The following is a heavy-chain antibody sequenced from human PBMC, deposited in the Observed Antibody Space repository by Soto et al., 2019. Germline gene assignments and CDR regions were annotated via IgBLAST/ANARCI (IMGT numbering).Heavy chain of an antibody. CDR3: ARGGVRRTTSCVH. V-gene: IGHV1-69*13. Sequence: GASVKVSCKASGGSFSRYTVTWVRQAPGQGLEWMGAIVPILGTPNYAQKFQGRVTITADESAAYLEVSSLASDDTALYYCARGGVRRTTSCVHWGQGTLVTVSS. CDR1: GGSFSRYT. D-gene: IGHD2-2*01. J-gene: IGHJ4*02. CDR2: IVPILGTP.